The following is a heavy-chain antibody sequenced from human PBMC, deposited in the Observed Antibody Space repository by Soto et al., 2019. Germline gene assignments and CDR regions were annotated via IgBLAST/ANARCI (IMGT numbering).Heavy chain of an antibody. CDR3: ATARKVAVAGTGYFQH. CDR1: GYTLTELS. J-gene: IGHJ1*01. CDR2: FDREDGET. Sequence: QVQLVQSGAEVKKPGASVKVSCKVSGYTLTELSMHWVRQAPGKGLEWMGGFDREDGETIYAQKLQGRVTMTEDTSTHTAYMELSSLRSEDTAVYYCATARKVAVAGTGYFQHWGQGTLVTVSS. V-gene: IGHV1-24*01. D-gene: IGHD6-19*01.